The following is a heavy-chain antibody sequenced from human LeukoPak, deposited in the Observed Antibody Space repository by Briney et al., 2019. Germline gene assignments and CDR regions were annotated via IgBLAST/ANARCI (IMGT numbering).Heavy chain of an antibody. D-gene: IGHD5-12*01. V-gene: IGHV4-59*01. CDR3: ARENGNSYDLDY. CDR2: VYSSGRT. CDR1: GDSIRSYY. J-gene: IGHJ4*02. Sequence: SETLSLTCTVSGDSIRSYYWSWIRQPPGKGLEWIGYVYSSGRTDYNPSLESRVTISVDTSKNQFSLKLRSVTDADTAIYYCARENGNSYDLDYWGQGTLVTVSS.